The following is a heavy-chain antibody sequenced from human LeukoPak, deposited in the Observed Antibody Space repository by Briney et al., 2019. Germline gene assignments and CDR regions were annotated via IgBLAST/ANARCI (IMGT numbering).Heavy chain of an antibody. CDR2: ISSSSSYI. CDR1: GFTFSSYS. Sequence: PGGSLRLSCAASGFTFSSYSMNWVRQAPGKGLEWVSSISSSSSYIYYADSVKGRFTISRDNAKNSLYLQMNSLRAEDTAVYYCARDRYTAGWFDPWGQGTLVTVSS. V-gene: IGHV3-21*01. CDR3: ARDRYTAGWFDP. J-gene: IGHJ5*02. D-gene: IGHD5-18*01.